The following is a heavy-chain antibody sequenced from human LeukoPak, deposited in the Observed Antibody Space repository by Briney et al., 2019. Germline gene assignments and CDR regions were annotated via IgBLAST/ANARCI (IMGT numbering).Heavy chain of an antibody. V-gene: IGHV3-64D*06. CDR1: GFTFSSYA. CDR2: ISSNGGTT. CDR3: VKVNNGGNSGFDY. D-gene: IGHD4-23*01. J-gene: IGHJ4*02. Sequence: GSLRLSCSASGFTFSSYAMHWVRQAPGKGLEYVSSISSNGGTTYYADSVKGRFTISRDNSKNTLYLQMSSLRAEDTAVYYCVKVNNGGNSGFDYWGQGTLVTVST.